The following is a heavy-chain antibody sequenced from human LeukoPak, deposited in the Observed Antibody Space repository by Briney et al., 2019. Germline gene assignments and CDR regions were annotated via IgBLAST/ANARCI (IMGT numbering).Heavy chain of an antibody. Sequence: GGSLRLSCAASGFTVSSNYMSWVRQAPGKGLEWVSVIYRGGSTYYADYVKGRFTISRDNSKNTLYLQINSLRTEDTAVYYCASPGDSRNAFDIWGQGTMVTVSS. CDR1: GFTVSSNY. CDR2: IYRGGST. D-gene: IGHD6-13*01. J-gene: IGHJ3*02. CDR3: ASPGDSRNAFDI. V-gene: IGHV3-53*01.